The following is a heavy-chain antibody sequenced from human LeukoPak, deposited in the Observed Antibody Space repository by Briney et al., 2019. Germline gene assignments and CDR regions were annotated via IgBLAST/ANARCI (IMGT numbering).Heavy chain of an antibody. J-gene: IGHJ4*02. CDR3: AGDSSGWYLGDY. CDR2: ISGSGGST. D-gene: IGHD6-19*01. CDR1: GFTFSSYG. V-gene: IGHV3-23*01. Sequence: GRSLRLSCAASGFTFSSYGMHWVRQAPGKGLEWVSGISGSGGSTYYADSVKGRFTISRDNSKNTLYLQMNSLRAEDTAVYYCAGDSSGWYLGDYWGQGTLVTVSS.